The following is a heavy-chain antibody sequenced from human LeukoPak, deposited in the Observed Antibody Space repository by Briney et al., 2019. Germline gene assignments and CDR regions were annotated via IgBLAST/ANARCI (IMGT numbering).Heavy chain of an antibody. CDR1: GHTCSDYY. D-gene: IGHD2-21*01. V-gene: IGHV1-2*02. J-gene: IGHJ4*02. Sequence: GASVKVSCKASGHTCSDYYLHWVRQAPGQGLEWMGWINPNSGDTNSTQKFQGRVTMTRGTSSSLSYMELRSLTVDDTAVYYCARIVLPGRPKTSYESWGQGTLVTVSS. CDR2: INPNSGDT. CDR3: ARIVLPGRPKTSYES.